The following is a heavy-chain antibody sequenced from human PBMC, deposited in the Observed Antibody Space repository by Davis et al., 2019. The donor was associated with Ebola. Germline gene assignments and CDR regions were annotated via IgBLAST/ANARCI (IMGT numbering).Heavy chain of an antibody. Sequence: ASVKVSCKASGYTFTSYDINWVRQATGQWLEWLGWFNPNICNTGYAQKLQGRVTMTTDTSTSTAYMELRSLRSDDTAVYYCARDLWELLRASNLPFDYWGQGTLVTVSS. V-gene: IGHV1-8*01. D-gene: IGHD1-26*01. CDR3: ARDLWELLRASNLPFDY. CDR2: FNPNICNT. J-gene: IGHJ4*02. CDR1: GYTFTSYD.